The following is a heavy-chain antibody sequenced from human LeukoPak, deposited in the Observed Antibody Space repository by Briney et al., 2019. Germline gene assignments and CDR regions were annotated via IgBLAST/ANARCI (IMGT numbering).Heavy chain of an antibody. CDR2: ISYDGSNK. D-gene: IGHD3-22*01. Sequence: GGSLRLSCAVSGLTFSSYGMHWVRQAPGKGLEWGAVISYDGSNKYYADTVKGRFTISRDNSKNTLYLQMNSLRAEDTAVYYCAKDLASAYDSSGILIGYWGQGTLVTVSS. CDR3: AKDLASAYDSSGILIGY. CDR1: GLTFSSYG. V-gene: IGHV3-30*18. J-gene: IGHJ4*02.